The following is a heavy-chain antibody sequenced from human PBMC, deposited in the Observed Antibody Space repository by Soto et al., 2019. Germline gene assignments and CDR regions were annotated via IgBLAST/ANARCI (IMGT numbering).Heavy chain of an antibody. D-gene: IGHD6-19*01. CDR3: ARGYSSGLRPDAFDI. Sequence: EVQLVESGGGLVKPGGSLRLSCAASGFSFSSYSMNWVRQAPGKGLEWVSSISSSSSYIYYADSVKGRFTISRDNAKNSLDLQRNLLRVEDPAVYYCARGYSSGLRPDAFDIWGQGTMGTVCS. CDR1: GFSFSSYS. CDR2: ISSSSSYI. J-gene: IGHJ3*02. V-gene: IGHV3-21*01.